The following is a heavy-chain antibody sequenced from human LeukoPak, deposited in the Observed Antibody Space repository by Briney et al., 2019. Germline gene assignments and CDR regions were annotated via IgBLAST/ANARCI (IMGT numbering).Heavy chain of an antibody. J-gene: IGHJ3*01. CDR1: GGSMSSHY. D-gene: IGHD3-22*01. CDR2: IYYSGST. CDR3: ARLLDNDSSGDPDTFDL. V-gene: IGHV4-59*11. Sequence: SETLSLTCSVSGGSMSSHYWSWIRQPPGKGLEWIGCIYYSGSTKYNPSPQSRVTISLDTSRNDFSLKLTSVTAADTAMYYCARLLDNDSSGDPDTFDLWGPGTVVTVSS.